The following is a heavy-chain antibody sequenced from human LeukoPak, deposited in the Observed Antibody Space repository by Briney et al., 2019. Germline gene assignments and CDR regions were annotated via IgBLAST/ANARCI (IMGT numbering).Heavy chain of an antibody. CDR3: ARRGYDSSGYYRNY. J-gene: IGHJ4*02. CDR2: IYYSGST. V-gene: IGHV4-39*01. CDR1: GGSISSSSYY. Sequence: ETLSLTCTVSGGSISSSSYYWGWIRQPPGKGLEWIGSIYYSGSTYYNPSLKSRVTISVDTSKNQFSLKLSSVTAADTAVYYCARRGYDSSGYYRNYWGQGTLVTVSS. D-gene: IGHD3-22*01.